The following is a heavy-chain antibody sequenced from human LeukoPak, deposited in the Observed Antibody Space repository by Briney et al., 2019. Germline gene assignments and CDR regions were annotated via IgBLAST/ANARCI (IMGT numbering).Heavy chain of an antibody. D-gene: IGHD3-22*01. CDR1: GYTFTSYY. CDR2: INPSGGST. V-gene: IGHV1-46*01. J-gene: IGHJ6*02. Sequence: ASVKVSCKASGYTFTSYYMHWVRQAPGQGLEWMGIINPSGGSTSYAQKFQGRVTMTRDTSTSTVYMELSSLRPEDTAVYYCARGGLVVVHYYYYGMDVWGQGTTVTVSS. CDR3: ARGGLVVVHYYYYGMDV.